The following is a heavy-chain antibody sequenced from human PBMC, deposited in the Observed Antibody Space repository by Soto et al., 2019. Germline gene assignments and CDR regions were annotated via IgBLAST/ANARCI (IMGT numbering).Heavy chain of an antibody. CDR1: GYTFIRYY. J-gene: IGHJ4*01. CDR2: IDPSGGST. V-gene: IGHV1-46*01. D-gene: IGHD2-2*01. Sequence: GASVKVSCKAFGYTFIRYYMHWVRQAPGQGLEWMGIIDPSGGSTTYAQKFQGRVTMTRDTSATTVYMELSSLRAEDTAVYYCAKRRYCPSTTCFDYWGQGTLVTVSS. CDR3: AKRRYCPSTTCFDY.